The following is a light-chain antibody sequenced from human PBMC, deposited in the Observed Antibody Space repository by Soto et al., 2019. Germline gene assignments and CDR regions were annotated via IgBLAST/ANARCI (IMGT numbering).Light chain of an antibody. CDR3: CSYAGSSTLV. J-gene: IGLJ2*01. Sequence: QSALTQPASVSGSPGQSITISCTGTSSDVGNYNLVSWYQQHPGKAPKLMIYEATKRPSGVSNRFSGSKSGNTASLTISGLQADDEADYHCCSYAGSSTLVFGGGTQLTVL. CDR1: SSDVGNYNL. V-gene: IGLV2-23*01. CDR2: EAT.